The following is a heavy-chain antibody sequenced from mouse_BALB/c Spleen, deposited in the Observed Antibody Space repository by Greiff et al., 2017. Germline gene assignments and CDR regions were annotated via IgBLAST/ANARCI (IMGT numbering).Heavy chain of an antibody. D-gene: IGHD4-1*01. Sequence: EVHLVESGGGLVKPGGSLKLSCAASGFAFSSYDMSWVRQTPEKRLEWVAYISSGGGSTYYPDTVKGRFTISRDNAKNTLYLQMSSLKSEDTAMYYCARHGWDEEEFAYWGQGTLVTVSA. CDR3: ARHGWDEEEFAY. CDR2: ISSGGGST. V-gene: IGHV5-12-1*01. J-gene: IGHJ3*01. CDR1: GFAFSSYD.